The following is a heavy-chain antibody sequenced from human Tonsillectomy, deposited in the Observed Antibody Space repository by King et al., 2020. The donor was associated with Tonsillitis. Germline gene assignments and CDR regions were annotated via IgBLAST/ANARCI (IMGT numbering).Heavy chain of an antibody. CDR1: GFSFSSNG. J-gene: IGHJ4*02. CDR2: ISFDGSNK. CDR3: ARERLYSSGWGIDY. D-gene: IGHD6-19*01. V-gene: IGHV3-33*05. Sequence: VQLVESGGGVVQPGRSLSLSCAASGFSFSSNGMHWVRQAPGKGLEWVAVISFDGSNKNYADSVKGRFTISRANSNNTLFLHMNSLRVEDTAVYYCARERLYSSGWGIDYWGQGDLLSVSS.